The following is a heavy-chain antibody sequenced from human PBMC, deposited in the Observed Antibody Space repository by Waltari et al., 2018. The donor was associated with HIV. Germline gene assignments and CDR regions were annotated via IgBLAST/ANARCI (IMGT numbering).Heavy chain of an antibody. J-gene: IGHJ3*02. CDR3: ARNPEVTYGDRQGKPSDAFDI. Sequence: QVQLQESGPGLVKPSETLSLTCAVSGYSISNGYYWGWIRQPPGKGLKLIANTYHSATTYYNPSLQSRVTISVDTSKNQFSLKLSSVTAADTAVYYCARNPEVTYGDRQGKPSDAFDIWGQGTMVTVSS. D-gene: IGHD4-17*01. CDR2: TYHSATT. V-gene: IGHV4-38-2*01. CDR1: GYSISNGYY.